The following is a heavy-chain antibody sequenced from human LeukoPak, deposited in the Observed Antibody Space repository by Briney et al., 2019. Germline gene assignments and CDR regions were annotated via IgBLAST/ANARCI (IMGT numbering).Heavy chain of an antibody. J-gene: IGHJ4*02. CDR3: AKRYCSSTSCADY. Sequence: GGSLRLSCAASGFTFSSYAMSWVRQAPGKGLEWVSAISGSGGSTYYADSVKGRFTVSRDNSKNTLYLQMNSLRAEDTAVYYCAKRYCSSTSCADYWGQGTLVTVSS. CDR1: GFTFSSYA. V-gene: IGHV3-23*01. D-gene: IGHD2-2*01. CDR2: ISGSGGST.